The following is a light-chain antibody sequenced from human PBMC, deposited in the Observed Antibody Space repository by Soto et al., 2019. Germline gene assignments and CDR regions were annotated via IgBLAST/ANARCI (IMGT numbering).Light chain of an antibody. CDR2: GAS. J-gene: IGKJ1*01. CDR3: QQYNNWPQT. Sequence: EIVMTQSPATLSVSPGERATLSCRASQSVSSNLAWYQQKPGQAPRLLIYGASTRATGIPARFSGSGSGTESTLTISSLQSEDFAVYYCQQYNNWPQTFGQGTTVEIK. V-gene: IGKV3-15*01. CDR1: QSVSSN.